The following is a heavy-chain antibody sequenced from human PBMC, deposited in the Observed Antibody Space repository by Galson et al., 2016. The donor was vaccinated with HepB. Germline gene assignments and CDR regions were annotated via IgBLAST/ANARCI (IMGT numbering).Heavy chain of an antibody. CDR1: GYIFTDYF. D-gene: IGHD1-14*01. V-gene: IGHV5-51*01. CDR2: IYPGDSDT. CDR3: ARAGYNRRDFDY. Sequence: SGAEVKKPGESLKISCKVSGYIFTDYFIAWVRQMPGKGLEWMGIIYPGDSDTTYSPSFQGQVTISADKSISSAYLQWSSLKASDTAMYYCARAGYNRRDFDYWGQGTLVTVSS. J-gene: IGHJ4*02.